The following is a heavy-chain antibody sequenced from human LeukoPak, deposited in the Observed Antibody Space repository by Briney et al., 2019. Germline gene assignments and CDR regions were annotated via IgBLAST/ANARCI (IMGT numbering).Heavy chain of an antibody. CDR1: GGSISSSSYY. Sequence: SETLSLTCTVSGGSISSSSYYWGWIRQPPGKGLEWIGTIYYSGSTYYNPSLKSRVTISVDTSQNQFSLRLSSVTAADTAVYYCARRDRTISLLAGNWFDPWGQGTLVTVSS. D-gene: IGHD3-9*01. CDR3: ARRDRTISLLAGNWFDP. CDR2: IYYSGST. V-gene: IGHV4-39*01. J-gene: IGHJ5*02.